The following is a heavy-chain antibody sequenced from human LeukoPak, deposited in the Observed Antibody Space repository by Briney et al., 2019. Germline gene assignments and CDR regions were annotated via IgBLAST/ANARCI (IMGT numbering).Heavy chain of an antibody. Sequence: ASVKVSCKASGGTFSSYAISWVRQAPGQGLEWMGGIIPIFGTANYAQKFQGRVTITTDESTSTAYMELSSLRSEGTAVYYCARQAHYYDFWSGYFTAPNIFYFDYWGQGTLVTVSS. CDR1: GGTFSSYA. J-gene: IGHJ4*02. CDR3: ARQAHYYDFWSGYFTAPNIFYFDY. D-gene: IGHD3-3*01. CDR2: IIPIFGTA. V-gene: IGHV1-69*05.